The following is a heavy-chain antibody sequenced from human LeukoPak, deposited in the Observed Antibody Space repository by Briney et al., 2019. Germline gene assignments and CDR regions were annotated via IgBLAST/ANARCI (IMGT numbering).Heavy chain of an antibody. CDR2: INAYGSST. V-gene: IGHV3-74*01. CDR3: ARDAPGNTALDY. J-gene: IGHJ4*02. D-gene: IGHD5-18*01. CDR1: GFTFISYW. Sequence: GGSLRLSCAASGFTFISYWMHWVRQPPGKGLVWVSRINAYGSSTDFADSVKGRFTISRDNAKNTLYLQMNSLRAEDTAVYYCARDAPGNTALDYWGQGTLVTVSS.